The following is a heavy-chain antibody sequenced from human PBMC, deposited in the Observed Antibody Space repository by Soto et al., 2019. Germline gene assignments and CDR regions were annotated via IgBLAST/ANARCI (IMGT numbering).Heavy chain of an antibody. V-gene: IGHV4-59*01. J-gene: IGHJ4*02. Sequence: PSETLSLTCTVSGGSISSYYWSWIRQPPGKGLEWIGYIYYSGSTNYNPSLKSRVTISVDTSKNQFSLKLSFVTVADTAFYYCARSYYDILTGYYNIDYWGQGTQVTVSS. D-gene: IGHD3-9*01. CDR1: GGSISSYY. CDR3: ARSYYDILTGYYNIDY. CDR2: IYYSGST.